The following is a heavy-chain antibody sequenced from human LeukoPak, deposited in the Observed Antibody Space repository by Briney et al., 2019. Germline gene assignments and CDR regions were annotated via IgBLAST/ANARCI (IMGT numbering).Heavy chain of an antibody. J-gene: IGHJ5*02. D-gene: IGHD5-18*01. V-gene: IGHV4-39*01. CDR3: ARLPTGYPNWFDT. CDR2: IHYTGST. CDR1: GGSISSISSNN. Sequence: SETLSLTCAVSGGSISSISSNNWAWIRQPPGKGLELIAAIHYTGSTYYNPSFMSRVTISVDASKNQFSLKLNSLTATDTAVYYCARLPTGYPNWFDTWGQGILVTVSS.